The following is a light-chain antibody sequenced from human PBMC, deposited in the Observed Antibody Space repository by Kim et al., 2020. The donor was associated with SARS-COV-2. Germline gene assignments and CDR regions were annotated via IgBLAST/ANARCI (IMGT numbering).Light chain of an antibody. J-gene: IGLJ3*02. CDR1: SLRTYY. Sequence: ALGQTVSITSQGDSLRTYYASWYKQRPGQAPVLVMYGENNRPSGIPDRFSGSNSGSTASLTIVGTQAEDEGDYYCNSRDSSGDHLVFGGGTRLTVL. V-gene: IGLV3-19*01. CDR3: NSRDSSGDHLV. CDR2: GEN.